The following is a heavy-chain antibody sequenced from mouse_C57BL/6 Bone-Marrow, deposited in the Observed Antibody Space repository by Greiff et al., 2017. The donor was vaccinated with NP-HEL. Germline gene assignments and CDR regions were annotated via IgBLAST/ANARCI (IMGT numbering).Heavy chain of an antibody. CDR1: GYDFSNYW. J-gene: IGHJ3*01. V-gene: IGHV1-80*01. CDR2: IYPGDGDT. Sequence: QVQLQQSGAELVKPGASVKISCKASGYDFSNYWMNWVKQRPGQGLEWIGQIYPGDGDTKYNGKFKDKATLTADKSSSTAYMQLSRLTSEDSAVYFWARGAYWGQGTLITVTA. CDR3: ARGAY.